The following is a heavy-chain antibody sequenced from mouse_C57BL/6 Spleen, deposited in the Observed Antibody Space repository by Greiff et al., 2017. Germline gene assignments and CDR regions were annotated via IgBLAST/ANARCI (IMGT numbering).Heavy chain of an antibody. Sequence: EVQLKESGPELVKPGDSVKISCKASGYSFTGYFMNWVMQSHGKSLEWIGRINPYNGDTFYNQKFKGKATLTVDKSSSTAHMELRSLTSEDSAVYYCARSDYYGSSYAMDYWGQGTSVTVSS. CDR1: GYSFTGYF. CDR3: ARSDYYGSSYAMDY. J-gene: IGHJ4*01. D-gene: IGHD1-1*01. CDR2: INPYNGDT. V-gene: IGHV1-20*01.